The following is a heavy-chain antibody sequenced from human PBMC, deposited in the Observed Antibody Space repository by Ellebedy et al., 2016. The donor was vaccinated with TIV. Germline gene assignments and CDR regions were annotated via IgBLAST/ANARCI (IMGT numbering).Heavy chain of an antibody. CDR1: GGTFRNYA. CDR3: ARGRSYVPDYFDS. Sequence: SVKVSCKASGGTFRNYAISWVRQAPGQGLEWLGGIIAVFGTTNYAQKFQGRVTITADDLPSTAYMELISLESDDTAVYYCARGRSYVPDYFDSWGQGTLVTVSS. J-gene: IGHJ4*02. CDR2: IIAVFGTT. D-gene: IGHD3-16*01. V-gene: IGHV1-69*13.